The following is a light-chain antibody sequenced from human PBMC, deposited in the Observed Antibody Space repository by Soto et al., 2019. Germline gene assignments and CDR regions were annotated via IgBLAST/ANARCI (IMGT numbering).Light chain of an antibody. Sequence: QSALTQPASVSGSPGQSITISCTGTSSGVGSYNLVSWYQQHPGKAPKHMIYEGSKRPSGVCNRFSGSKSGNTASLTISGLQAEDEADYYCCSYAGSSAHVVFGGGTKLTVL. V-gene: IGLV2-23*01. CDR1: SSGVGSYNL. J-gene: IGLJ2*01. CDR3: CSYAGSSAHVV. CDR2: EGS.